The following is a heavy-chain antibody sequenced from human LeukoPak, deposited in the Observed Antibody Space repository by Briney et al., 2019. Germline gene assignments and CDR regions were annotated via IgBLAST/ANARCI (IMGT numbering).Heavy chain of an antibody. CDR1: GFSFDDYA. Sequence: GRSQRLSCAASGFSFDDYAMHWVRQAPGKGLEWVSGISWNSGSIGYADSVKGRFTISRDNAKNSLYLQMNSLRAEDMALYYCAKDIARGPYYYYMDVWGKGTTVTVSS. J-gene: IGHJ6*03. D-gene: IGHD3-10*01. CDR2: ISWNSGSI. V-gene: IGHV3-9*03. CDR3: AKDIARGPYYYYMDV.